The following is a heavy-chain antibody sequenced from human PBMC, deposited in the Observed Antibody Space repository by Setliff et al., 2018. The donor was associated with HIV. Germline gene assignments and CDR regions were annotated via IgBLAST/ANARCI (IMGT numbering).Heavy chain of an antibody. D-gene: IGHD3-3*01. J-gene: IGHJ6*02. Sequence: PSETLSLTCAVYGGSFSNYYWSWIRQSPGEGLEWIGEINHGGSTNYNPSLKSRITMTRDTSINTIYMELSRLRSDDTAVYYCARDLRDGFEEWFSTLDDGMDVWGQGTTVTVSS. CDR3: ARDLRDGFEEWFSTLDDGMDV. CDR2: INHGGST. V-gene: IGHV4-34*10. CDR1: GGSFSNYY.